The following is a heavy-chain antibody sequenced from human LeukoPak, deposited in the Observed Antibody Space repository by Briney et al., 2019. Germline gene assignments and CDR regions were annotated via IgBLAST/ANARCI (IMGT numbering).Heavy chain of an antibody. D-gene: IGHD3-22*01. V-gene: IGHV1-69*05. CDR2: IIPIFGTA. CDR1: GYTFTGYQ. J-gene: IGHJ4*02. Sequence: GASVKVSCKASGYTFTGYQMHGVRQAPGQGLEWMGRIIPIFGTANYAQKFQGRVTITTDESPTTAFMELSSLRSEDTAFYYCGSSTSGYYYTFDYWGQRTLVTVSS. CDR3: GSSTSGYYYTFDY.